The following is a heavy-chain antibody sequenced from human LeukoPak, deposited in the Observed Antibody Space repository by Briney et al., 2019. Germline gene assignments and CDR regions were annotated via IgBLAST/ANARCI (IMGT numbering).Heavy chain of an antibody. CDR3: AKGRILEWLPPVWDY. Sequence: PGGSLGLSCAASGFTFSSYEMHWVRQAPGKGLEWVSYISSSGSTIYYADSVKGRFTISRDNAKNSLYLQMNSLRAEDTAVYYCAKGRILEWLPPVWDYWGQGTLVTVSS. V-gene: IGHV3-48*03. J-gene: IGHJ4*02. D-gene: IGHD3-3*01. CDR2: ISSSGSTI. CDR1: GFTFSSYE.